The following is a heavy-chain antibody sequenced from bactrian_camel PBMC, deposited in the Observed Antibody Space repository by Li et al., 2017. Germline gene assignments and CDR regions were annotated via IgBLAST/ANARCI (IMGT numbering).Heavy chain of an antibody. CDR1: GFTFSSYA. Sequence: DVQLVESGGGLVQPGGSLRLSCAASGFTFSSYAMSWVRQAPGKGLEWVSAITRGGGDTFYADSVKGRFTIYQENAKNTVYLQMNDLRPEDTAVYYCAAMEIAGFDGSCWGQGTQVTVS. CDR2: ITRGGGDT. J-gene: IGHJ4*01. CDR3: AAMEIAGFDGSC. V-gene: IGHV3S40*01. D-gene: IGHD4*01.